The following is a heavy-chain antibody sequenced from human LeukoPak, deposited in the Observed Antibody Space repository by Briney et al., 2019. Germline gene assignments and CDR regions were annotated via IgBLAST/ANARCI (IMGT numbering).Heavy chain of an antibody. V-gene: IGHV4-39*01. CDR1: GGSISSSSYY. J-gene: IGHJ5*02. CDR3: ARSPSGSSSRWFDA. Sequence: PSETLSLTCTVSGGSISSSSYYWGWIRQPPGKGLEWIGSIYYSGSTYYNPSLKSRVTISVDTSKNQFSLKLSSVTAADTAVYYCARSPSGSSSRWFDAWGQGTLVTVSS. D-gene: IGHD1-26*01. CDR2: IYYSGST.